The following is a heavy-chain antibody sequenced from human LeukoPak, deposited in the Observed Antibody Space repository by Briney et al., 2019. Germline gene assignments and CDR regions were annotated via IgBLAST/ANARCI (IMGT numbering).Heavy chain of an antibody. CDR3: ARVPGYCSSTSCPYWYFDL. J-gene: IGHJ2*01. CDR2: ISSSGSTI. V-gene: IGHV3-11*04. CDR1: GFTFSDYY. D-gene: IGHD2-2*01. Sequence: GGSLRLSCAASGFTFSDYYMSWIRQAPGKGLEWVSYISSSGSTIYYADSVKGRFTISRDNAKNSLYLQINSLRAEDTAVYYCARVPGYCSSTSCPYWYFDLWGRGTLVTVSS.